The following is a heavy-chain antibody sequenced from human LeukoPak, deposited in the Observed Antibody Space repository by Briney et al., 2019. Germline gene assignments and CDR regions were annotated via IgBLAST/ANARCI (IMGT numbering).Heavy chain of an antibody. CDR1: GGSISSGSYY. CDR2: IYTSGST. Sequence: SETLSLTCTVSGGSISSGSYYWSWIRQPAGKGLEWIGRIYTSGSTNYNPSLKSRVTISVDTSKNQFSLKLSSVTAADTAVYYCARGITGTSDYWGQGTLVTVSS. V-gene: IGHV4-61*02. J-gene: IGHJ4*02. CDR3: ARGITGTSDY. D-gene: IGHD1-7*01.